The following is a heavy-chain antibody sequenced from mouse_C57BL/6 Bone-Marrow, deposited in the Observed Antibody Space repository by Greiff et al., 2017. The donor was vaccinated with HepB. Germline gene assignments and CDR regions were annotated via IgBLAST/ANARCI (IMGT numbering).Heavy chain of an antibody. J-gene: IGHJ1*03. CDR1: GYTFTSYT. Sequence: VQLQQSGAELARPGASVKMSCKASGYTFTSYTMHWVKQRPGQGLEWIGYINPSSGYTKYNQKFKDKATLTADKSSSTAYMQLSSLTSEATAVYFCAKEYYGLWYFEVWGTGATLAATS. CDR3: AKEYYGLWYFEV. CDR2: INPSSGYT. D-gene: IGHD1-1*01. V-gene: IGHV1-4*01.